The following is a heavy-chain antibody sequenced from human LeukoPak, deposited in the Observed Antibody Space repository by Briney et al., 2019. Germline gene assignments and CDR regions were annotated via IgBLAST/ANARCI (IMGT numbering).Heavy chain of an antibody. CDR1: GFTFYDYA. V-gene: IGHV3-9*01. CDR2: ISWNSGSI. D-gene: IGHD3-22*01. CDR3: AKDFDRAHSSGYLFDY. Sequence: GGSLRLSCAASGFTFYDYAMHWVRQAPGKGLEWVAGISWNSGSIGYADSVKGRFTISRDNAKNSLYLQMNSLRAEDTALYYCAKDFDRAHSSGYLFDYWGQGTLVTVSS. J-gene: IGHJ4*02.